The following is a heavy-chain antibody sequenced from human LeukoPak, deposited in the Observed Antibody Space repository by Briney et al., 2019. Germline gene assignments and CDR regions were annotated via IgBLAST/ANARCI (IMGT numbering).Heavy chain of an antibody. J-gene: IGHJ6*04. CDR3: AELGITMIGGV. CDR2: IKYDGSEK. V-gene: IGHV3-7*01. Sequence: QTGGSLRLSCAASGFTFNNYWMSWVRQAPGKGLEWVASIKYDGSEKYYVDSVKGRFTISRDNAKNSLYLQMNSLRAEDTAVYYCAELGITMIGGVWGKGTTVTISS. D-gene: IGHD3-10*02. CDR1: GFTFNNYW.